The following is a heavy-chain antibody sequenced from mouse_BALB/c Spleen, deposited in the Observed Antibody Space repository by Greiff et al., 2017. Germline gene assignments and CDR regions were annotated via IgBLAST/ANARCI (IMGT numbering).Heavy chain of an antibody. D-gene: IGHD2-4*01. V-gene: IGHV2-6-7*01. J-gene: IGHJ3*01. Sequence: QVQLKESGPGLVAPSQSLSITCTVSGFSLTGYGVNWVRQPPGKGLEWLGMIWGDGSTDYNSALKSRLSISKDNSKSQVFLKMNSLQTDDTARYYCASLYDYDWFAYWGQGTLVTVSA. CDR2: IWGDGST. CDR3: ASLYDYDWFAY. CDR1: GFSLTGYG.